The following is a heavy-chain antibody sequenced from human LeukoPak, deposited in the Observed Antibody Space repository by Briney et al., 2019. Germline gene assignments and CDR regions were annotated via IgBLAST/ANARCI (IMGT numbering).Heavy chain of an antibody. CDR2: TNPNSGNT. V-gene: IGHV1-8*01. CDR3: AKDAWRYSGSYYDFDY. J-gene: IGHJ4*02. Sequence: ASVKVSCKASGYTFTSYDINWVRQATGQGLEWMGWTNPNSGNTGYAQKFQGRVTMTRNTSVSTAYMELSSLRAEDTAVYYCAKDAWRYSGSYYDFDYWGQGTLVTVSS. CDR1: GYTFTSYD. D-gene: IGHD1-26*01.